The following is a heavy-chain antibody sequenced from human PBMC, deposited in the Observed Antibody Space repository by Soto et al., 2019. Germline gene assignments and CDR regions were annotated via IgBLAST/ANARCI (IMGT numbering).Heavy chain of an antibody. Sequence: PGGSLRLSCAASGFNFNDYGMHWVRQAPGKGLEWVSSISWNSVSIGYADSVKGRFTISRDNAKNSLYLQMNTLRAEGTALYYCAKDMENGYNPYYYYGMDVWGQGTTVT. D-gene: IGHD3-10*01. CDR3: AKDMENGYNPYYYYGMDV. J-gene: IGHJ6*02. V-gene: IGHV3-9*01. CDR2: ISWNSVSI. CDR1: GFNFNDYG.